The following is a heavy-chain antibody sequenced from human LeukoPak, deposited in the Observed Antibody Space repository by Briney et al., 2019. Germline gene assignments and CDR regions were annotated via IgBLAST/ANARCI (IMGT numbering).Heavy chain of an antibody. D-gene: IGHD3-9*01. V-gene: IGHV3-21*01. CDR3: ARSSEYYDILTGYPYYYYGMDV. CDR2: ISSSSSYI. Sequence: GGSLRLSCAASGFTFSSYSMNWVRQAPGKGLEWVSSISSSSSYIYYAGSVKGRFTISRDNAKNSLYLQMNSLRAEDTAVYYCARSSEYYDILTGYPYYYYGMDVWGQGTTVTVSS. J-gene: IGHJ6*02. CDR1: GFTFSSYS.